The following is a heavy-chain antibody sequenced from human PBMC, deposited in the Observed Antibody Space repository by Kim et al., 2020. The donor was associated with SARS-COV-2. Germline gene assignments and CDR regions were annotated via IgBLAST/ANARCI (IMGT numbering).Heavy chain of an antibody. CDR1: GYTFNDYG. J-gene: IGHJ4*02. D-gene: IGHD1-26*01. CDR2: INTETGNP. Sequence: ASVKVSCKASGYTFNDYGLNWVRQAPGQGLEWMGWINTETGNPTYAQGFTGRFVFSLDTSVSTAYVQISSLAAADAAVYYCARGMDRGSSGGRRPFDYWGQGTLVTVSS. CDR3: ARGMDRGSSGGRRPFDY. V-gene: IGHV7-4-1*02.